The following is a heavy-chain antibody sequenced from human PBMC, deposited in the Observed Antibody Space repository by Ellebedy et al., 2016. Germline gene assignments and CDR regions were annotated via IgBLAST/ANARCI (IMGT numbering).Heavy chain of an antibody. CDR3: AGGELLSLFDY. J-gene: IGHJ4*02. Sequence: GGSLRLSXVADGFTFNSFVMSWVRQAPGKGLEYVAGLSVSSASIYYIDSVKGRFTVSRDNSKKTVSLQMNSLRPEDTAVYYCAGGELLSLFDYWGQGTLVTVSS. CDR1: GFTFNSFV. CDR2: LSVSSASI. V-gene: IGHV3-23*01. D-gene: IGHD3-10*01.